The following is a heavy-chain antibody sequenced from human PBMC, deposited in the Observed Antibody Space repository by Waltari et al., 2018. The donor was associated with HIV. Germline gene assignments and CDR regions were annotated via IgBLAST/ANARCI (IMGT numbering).Heavy chain of an antibody. CDR3: ARHSLTYYYDSSGYSVAFDY. CDR2: IYYSGST. Sequence: QLQLQESGPGLVQPSETLSLTCTVSGGSISSSSYYRGWHRQPPGTGLEWIGSIYYSGSTYYNPSLKSRVTISVDTSKNQFSLKLSSVTAADTAVYYCARHSLTYYYDSSGYSVAFDYWGQGTLVTVSS. CDR1: GGSISSSSYY. V-gene: IGHV4-39*01. D-gene: IGHD3-22*01. J-gene: IGHJ4*02.